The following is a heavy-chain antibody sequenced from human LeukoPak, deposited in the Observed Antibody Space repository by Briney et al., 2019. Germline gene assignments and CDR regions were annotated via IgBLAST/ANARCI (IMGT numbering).Heavy chain of an antibody. CDR3: ARGKWNHYGMDV. D-gene: IGHD1-1*01. Sequence: ETLSLPCTVSGGSISSSSYYWGWIRQPPGKGLEWIGSIYYSGSTYYNPSLKSRVTISVDTSKNQFSLQLNSVTPEDTAVYYCARGKWNHYGMDVWGQGTTVTVSS. J-gene: IGHJ6*02. V-gene: IGHV4-39*01. CDR1: GGSISSSSYY. CDR2: IYYSGST.